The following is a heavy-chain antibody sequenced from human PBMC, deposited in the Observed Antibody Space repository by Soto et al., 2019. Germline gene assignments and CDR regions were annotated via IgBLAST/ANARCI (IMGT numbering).Heavy chain of an antibody. CDR1: GGTISSYA. D-gene: IGHD3-22*01. CDR2: IIPVFGTA. Sequence: QMQLLQSGAEVKRPGSSVKVSCKASGGTISSYAINWVRQAPGQGLEWMGGIIPVFGTANYAQKFQGRVTITADESTSTAYMDLSSLRSEDTAVYYRAAYYYDSGGYYYFDYWGQGTLVTVSS. V-gene: IGHV1-69*01. CDR3: AAYYYDSGGYYYFDY. J-gene: IGHJ4*02.